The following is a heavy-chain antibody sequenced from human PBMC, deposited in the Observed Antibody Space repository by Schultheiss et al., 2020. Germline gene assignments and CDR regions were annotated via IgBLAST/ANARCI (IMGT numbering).Heavy chain of an antibody. CDR1: GFTFSSYA. CDR3: ARDRQLVPYYYYGMDV. V-gene: IGHV3-21*04. J-gene: IGHJ6*02. CDR2: ITSSSTYI. Sequence: GGSLRLSCAASGFTFSSYAMSWVRQAPGKGLEWVSSITSSSTYIYYADSVKGRFTISRDNAKNSLYLQMNSLRAEDTAVYYCARDRQLVPYYYYGMDVWGQGTTVTVSS. D-gene: IGHD6-6*01.